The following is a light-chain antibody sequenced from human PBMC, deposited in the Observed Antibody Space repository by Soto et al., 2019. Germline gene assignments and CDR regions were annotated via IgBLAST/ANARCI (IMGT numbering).Light chain of an antibody. CDR1: SSDVGGYNY. CDR3: SSYAGSNNL. J-gene: IGLJ2*01. CDR2: EVS. V-gene: IGLV2-8*01. Sequence: QSALTQPPSASGSPGQSVTISCTGTSSDVGGYNYVSWYQQHPGKAPKLMIYEVSKRPSGVPDRFSGSKSGNTASLTASGLPAEDEADYYCSSYAGSNNLFGGGTKLTVL.